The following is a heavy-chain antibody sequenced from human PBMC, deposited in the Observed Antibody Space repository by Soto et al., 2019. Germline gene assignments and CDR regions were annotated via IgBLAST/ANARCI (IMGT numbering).Heavy chain of an antibody. D-gene: IGHD1-26*01. J-gene: IGHJ4*02. Sequence: XGTLSLTFTISGGSVSVYYGSWIRQSTGQGLEWIGYIYASGSPYYNPSLRSRVTISADTSKNQISLKLTSPTAADTAVYYCARGVGSSPPQYWGRGTLVTVSS. CDR3: ARGVGSSPPQY. CDR2: IYASGSP. V-gene: IGHV4-59*02. CDR1: GGSVSVYY.